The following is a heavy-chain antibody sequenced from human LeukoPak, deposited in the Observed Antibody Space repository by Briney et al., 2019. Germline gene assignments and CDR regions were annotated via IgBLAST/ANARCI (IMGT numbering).Heavy chain of an antibody. CDR3: ARAGCSSTSCVDY. J-gene: IGHJ4*02. V-gene: IGHV3-11*01. Sequence: PGGSLRLSCAASGFTFSDYYMSWIRQAPGKGLEWASYISSSGSTIYYADSVKGRFTISRDNAKNSLYLQMNSLRAEDTAVYYCARAGCSSTSCVDYWGQGTLVTVSS. CDR1: GFTFSDYY. CDR2: ISSSGSTI. D-gene: IGHD2-2*01.